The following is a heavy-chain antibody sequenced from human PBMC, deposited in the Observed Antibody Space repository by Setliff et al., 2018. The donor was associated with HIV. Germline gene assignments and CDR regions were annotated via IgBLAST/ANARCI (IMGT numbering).Heavy chain of an antibody. D-gene: IGHD2-15*01. CDR2: INPNSGDT. CDR1: GYTFTGYY. CDR3: ARVTHTGRGLAY. J-gene: IGHJ4*02. Sequence: GASVKVSCKASGYTFTGYYMHWVRQAPGQGLEWMGWINPNSGDTNYAQKFQGRVTMTRDTSITTAYMDLSRLASDDTAVYYCARVTHTGRGLAYWGQGTLVTVSS. V-gene: IGHV1-2*02.